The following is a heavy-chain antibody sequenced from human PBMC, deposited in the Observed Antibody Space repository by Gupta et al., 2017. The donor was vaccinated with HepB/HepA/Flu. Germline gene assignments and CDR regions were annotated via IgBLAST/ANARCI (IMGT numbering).Heavy chain of an antibody. CDR2: ISWNSGSI. J-gene: IGHJ4*02. D-gene: IGHD6-13*01. Sequence: EVQLVESGGGLVQPGRSLRLSCAASGFTFDDYAMHWVRQAPGKGLEWVSGISWNSGSIGYADSVKGRFTISRDNAKNSLYLQMNSLRAEDTALYYCAKVMEISSSWPGIFDYWGQGTLVTVSS. CDR3: AKVMEISSSWPGIFDY. CDR1: GFTFDDYA. V-gene: IGHV3-9*01.